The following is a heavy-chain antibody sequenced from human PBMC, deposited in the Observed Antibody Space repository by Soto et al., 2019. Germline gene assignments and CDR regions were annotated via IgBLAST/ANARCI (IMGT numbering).Heavy chain of an antibody. Sequence: GGSLRLSCAASGFTFSSYAMHWVRQAPGKGLEWVAVISYDGSNKYYADSVKGRFTISRDNSKNTLYLQMNSLRAEDTAVYYCARDRGHDWSYYYYYGMDVWGQGTTVTVSS. CDR1: GFTFSSYA. D-gene: IGHD5-12*01. V-gene: IGHV3-30-3*01. CDR3: ARDRGHDWSYYYYYGMDV. CDR2: ISYDGSNK. J-gene: IGHJ6*02.